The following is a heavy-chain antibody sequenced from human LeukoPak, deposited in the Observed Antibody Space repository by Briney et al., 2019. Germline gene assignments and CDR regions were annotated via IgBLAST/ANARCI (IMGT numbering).Heavy chain of an antibody. J-gene: IGHJ3*02. CDR3: ARGYYYDLDAFDI. D-gene: IGHD3-22*01. V-gene: IGHV1-2*02. CDR2: INPNSGGT. Sequence: ASVNVSCKASGYTFTVYYMHWVRQAPGQGLEWMGWINPNSGGTNYAQKFQGRVTMTRDTSISTAYMELSRLRSDDTAVYYCARGYYYDLDAFDIWGQGTMVAVSS. CDR1: GYTFTVYY.